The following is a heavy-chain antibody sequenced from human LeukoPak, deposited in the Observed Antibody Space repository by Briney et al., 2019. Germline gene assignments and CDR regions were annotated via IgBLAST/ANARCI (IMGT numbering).Heavy chain of an antibody. CDR2: MKEDGSDI. CDR1: GFSFSSYT. J-gene: IGHJ4*02. CDR3: ARGGARYLDS. V-gene: IGHV3-7*01. D-gene: IGHD3-9*01. Sequence: PGGSLRLSCDASGFSFSSYTMSWVRQAPGKGLEWVAKMKEDGSDIHYVDSVKGRFTICRDNAKNSLCLQMSSLRVEDTAVYYCARGGARYLDSWGQGILVTVSS.